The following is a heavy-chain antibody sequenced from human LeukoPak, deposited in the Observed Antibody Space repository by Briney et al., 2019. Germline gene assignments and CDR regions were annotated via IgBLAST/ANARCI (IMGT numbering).Heavy chain of an antibody. CDR3: ARHSGVDYYGSGINWFDP. D-gene: IGHD3-10*01. J-gene: IGHJ5*02. Sequence: GEALKISCNGSGYXFTSYWISWVRQMPGKGLEWIGSIGPSDSYTNYSPSFQGHVTISADKSMSTAYLQWSSLKASDTAMYYCARHSGVDYYGSGINWFDPWGQGTLVTVSS. V-gene: IGHV5-10-1*01. CDR2: IGPSDSYT. CDR1: GYXFTSYW.